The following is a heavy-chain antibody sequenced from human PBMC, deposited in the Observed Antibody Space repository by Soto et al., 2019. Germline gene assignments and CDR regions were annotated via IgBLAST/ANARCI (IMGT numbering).Heavy chain of an antibody. CDR3: ARETYGDYVGYFDP. D-gene: IGHD4-17*01. J-gene: IGHJ5*02. CDR2: IYYSGST. V-gene: IGHV4-59*01. Sequence: SETLSLTCTVSGGSISNYYWTWIRQPPGKGLEWIGYIYYSGSTNYNPSLKSRVIMSVDTSKNQFSLKLSSVTAADTAVYYCARETYGDYVGYFDPRGKGVRETVSA. CDR1: GGSISNYY.